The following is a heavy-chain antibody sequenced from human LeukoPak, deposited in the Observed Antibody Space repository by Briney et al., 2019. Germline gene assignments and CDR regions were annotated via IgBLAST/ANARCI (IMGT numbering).Heavy chain of an antibody. Sequence: PSETLSLTCALYGGSLSVYYWSWIRQPPGKAREWIGENNHSGNTNYNPSLKSRVTISVDTSKNQFSLKLSSVTAADTAVYYCASTMMAKDALDIWGQGTMVTVSS. CDR3: ASTMMAKDALDI. V-gene: IGHV4-34*01. J-gene: IGHJ3*02. D-gene: IGHD3-22*01. CDR1: GGSLSVYY. CDR2: NNHSGNT.